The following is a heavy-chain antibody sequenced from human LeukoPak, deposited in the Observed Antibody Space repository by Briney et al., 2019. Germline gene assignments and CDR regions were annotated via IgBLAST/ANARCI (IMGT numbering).Heavy chain of an antibody. V-gene: IGHV4-4*02. CDR1: LDSTTSNF. CDR3: AREILGGFNPGAY. CDR2: IHRSGSP. J-gene: IGHJ4*02. D-gene: IGHD1-14*01. Sequence: SETLSLTCTVSLDSTTSNFWSWVRQPPGKGLEWIGEIHRSGSPNYNPSLQSRVTISIDRSRNQTVLELSSVTAADTAVYYCAREILGGFNPGAYWGQGILVTVSS.